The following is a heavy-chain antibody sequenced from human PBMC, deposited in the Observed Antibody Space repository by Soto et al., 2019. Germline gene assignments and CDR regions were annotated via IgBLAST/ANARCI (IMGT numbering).Heavy chain of an antibody. CDR2: ISYDGSNK. D-gene: IGHD5-12*01. CDR3: ARGLDGYNLAFDI. J-gene: IGHJ3*02. V-gene: IGHV3-30*03. CDR1: GFTFSSYG. Sequence: PGGSLRLSCAASGFTFSSYGMHWVRQAPGKGLEWVAVISYDGSNKYYADSVKGRFTVSRDNSKNTLYLQMNSLRAEDTAVYYCARGLDGYNLAFDIWGRGTMVTVSS.